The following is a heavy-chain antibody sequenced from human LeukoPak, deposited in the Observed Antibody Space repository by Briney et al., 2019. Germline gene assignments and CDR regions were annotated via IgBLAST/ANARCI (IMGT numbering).Heavy chain of an antibody. CDR3: ARDSSMLRGPLVIYYFDF. V-gene: IGHV3-30-3*01. CDR1: GFTFNSYS. CDR2: ISDDETYK. D-gene: IGHD3-10*01. Sequence: PGGSLRLSCAASGFTFNSYSMHWVRQAPGKGLEWVTAISDDETYKFYADSVKGRFTISRDNSKNTLYLQMNSLRVEDTAVYYCARDSSMLRGPLVIYYFDFWGQGTLVTVSS. J-gene: IGHJ4*02.